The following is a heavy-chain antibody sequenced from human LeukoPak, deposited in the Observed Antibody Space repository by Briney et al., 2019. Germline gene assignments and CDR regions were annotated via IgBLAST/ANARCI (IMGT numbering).Heavy chain of an antibody. D-gene: IGHD3-10*01. V-gene: IGHV5-51*01. J-gene: IGHJ4*02. CDR2: LYPGDSDS. Sequence: GESLKISCKAYGYSFFSNYWIAWVRQMPGKGLEWMGILYPGDSDSRYSPSFQGQITISADKSISTAYLQWSSLKASDTAMYYCARRSTYGSGTNYLFDYWGQGTLVTVSS. CDR3: ARRSTYGSGTNYLFDY. CDR1: GYSFFSNYW.